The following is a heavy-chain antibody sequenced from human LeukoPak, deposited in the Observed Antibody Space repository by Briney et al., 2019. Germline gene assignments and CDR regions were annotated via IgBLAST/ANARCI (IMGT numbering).Heavy chain of an antibody. Sequence: GGSLRLSCAASGFTFSSYWMHWVRQAPGKGLVWVSRINSGGSSTSYADSVKGRFTISRDNAKNTLYLQMNSLRAEDTAVYYCARVALPYYYDSSGYTFGYWGQGTLVTVSS. V-gene: IGHV3-74*01. J-gene: IGHJ4*02. CDR2: INSGGSST. CDR3: ARVALPYYYDSSGYTFGY. CDR1: GFTFSSYW. D-gene: IGHD3-22*01.